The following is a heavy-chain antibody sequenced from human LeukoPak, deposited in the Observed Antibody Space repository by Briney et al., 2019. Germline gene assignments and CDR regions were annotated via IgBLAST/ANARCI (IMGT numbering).Heavy chain of an antibody. J-gene: IGHJ4*02. CDR1: GGPISSGGYY. CDR3: ARTARLWAFDY. Sequence: SETLSLTCTVSGGPISSGGYYWSWIRQHPGKGLEWIGYIYYSGSTYYNPSLKSRVTISVDTSKNQFSLKLSSVTAADTAVYYCARTARLWAFDYWGQGTLVTVSS. V-gene: IGHV4-31*03. D-gene: IGHD3-16*01. CDR2: IYYSGST.